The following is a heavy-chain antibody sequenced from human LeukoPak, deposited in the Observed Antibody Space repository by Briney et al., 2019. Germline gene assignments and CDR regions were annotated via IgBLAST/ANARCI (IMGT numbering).Heavy chain of an antibody. Sequence: GGSLRLSCVVSGFTFSPYSMNWVRQAPGKGLEWVAYISGRTSTIYYADSVYGRFTISRDNAKNSLYLQMNSLRPEDSAVYYCARPRGCGSARCNNFDYWGQGTLVTVSS. CDR1: GFTFSPYS. CDR3: ARPRGCGSARCNNFDY. J-gene: IGHJ4*02. CDR2: ISGRTSTI. V-gene: IGHV3-48*01. D-gene: IGHD2-2*01.